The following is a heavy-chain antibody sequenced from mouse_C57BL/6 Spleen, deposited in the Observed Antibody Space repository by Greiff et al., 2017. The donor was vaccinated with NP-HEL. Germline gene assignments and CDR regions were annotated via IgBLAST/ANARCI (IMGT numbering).Heavy chain of an antibody. Sequence: EVQGVESGGDLVKPGGSLKLSCAASGFTFSSYGMSWVRQTPDKRLEWVATTSSGGSYTYYPDSVKGRFTISRDNAKNTLYLQMSSLKSEDTAMYYCATQGGYYGSSSAWFAYWGQGTLVTVSA. CDR3: ATQGGYYGSSSAWFAY. CDR1: GFTFSSYG. D-gene: IGHD1-1*01. J-gene: IGHJ3*01. CDR2: TSSGGSYT. V-gene: IGHV5-6*01.